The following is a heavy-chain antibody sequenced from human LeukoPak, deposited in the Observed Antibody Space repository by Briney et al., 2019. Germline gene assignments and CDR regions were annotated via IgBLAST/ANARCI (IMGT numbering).Heavy chain of an antibody. CDR3: ARVASSVGAHYY. CDR2: INPNSGGT. D-gene: IGHD1-26*01. V-gene: IGHV1-2*02. J-gene: IGHJ4*02. CDR1: GYTFTSYY. Sequence: ASVKVSCKASGYTFTSYYKHWVRQAPGQGLEWMGWINPNSGGTNYAQKFQGRVTMTRDTSISTAYMELSRLRSDDTAVYYCARVASSVGAHYYWGQGTLVTVPS.